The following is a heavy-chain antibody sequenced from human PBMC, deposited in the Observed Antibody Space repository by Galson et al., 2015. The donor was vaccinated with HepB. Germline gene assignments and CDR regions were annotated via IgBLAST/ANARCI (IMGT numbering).Heavy chain of an antibody. V-gene: IGHV3-23*01. Sequence: SLRLSCAASGFTFSNYAMGWVRQTPDKGLQWVAVKSGSGNSTYHADSVKGRFPTPRDNSKNRVYLEMNSLRVDDTALYHCVKGAGGSWGQGTLVTVSS. D-gene: IGHD6-19*01. CDR3: VKGAGGS. CDR1: GFTFSNYA. CDR2: KSGSGNST. J-gene: IGHJ5*02.